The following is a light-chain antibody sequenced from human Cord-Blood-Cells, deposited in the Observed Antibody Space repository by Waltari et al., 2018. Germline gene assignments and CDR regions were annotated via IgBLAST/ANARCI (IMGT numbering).Light chain of an antibody. Sequence: EIVLTQSPGTLSLSPGERATLSCRASQSVSSSYVAWYQQKPGQAPRLLIYGASSRATGIPDRFSGSGSGTDFTLTISRLEPEDFAVYYCQQYGSSHPYTFGQGTKLEIK. V-gene: IGKV3-20*01. J-gene: IGKJ2*01. CDR2: GAS. CDR3: QQYGSSHPYT. CDR1: QSVSSSY.